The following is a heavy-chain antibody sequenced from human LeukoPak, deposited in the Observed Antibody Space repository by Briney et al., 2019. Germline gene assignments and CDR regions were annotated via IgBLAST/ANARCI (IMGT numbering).Heavy chain of an antibody. CDR3: ARSLGYCSSTSCPIYYYYYYMDV. D-gene: IGHD2-2*03. Sequence: SQTLSLTCTVSGGSISSGSYYWSWIRQPAGKGLEWIGRIYTSGSTNYNPSLESRVTISVDTSKNQFSLKLSSVTAADTAVYYCARSLGYCSSTSCPIYYYYYYMDVWGKGTTVTVSS. V-gene: IGHV4-61*02. J-gene: IGHJ6*03. CDR2: IYTSGST. CDR1: GGSISSGSYY.